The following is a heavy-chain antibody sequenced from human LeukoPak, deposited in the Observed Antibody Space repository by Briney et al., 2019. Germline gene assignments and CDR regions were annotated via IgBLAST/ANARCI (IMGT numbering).Heavy chain of an antibody. Sequence: SVKVSCKASGGTFSSYAISWVRQAPGQGLEWMGGIIPIFGTANYAQKFQGRVTITSDESTSTAYMELSSLRSEDTAVYYCARDRGWAGYSYGFYYWGQGTLVTVSS. CDR3: ARDRGWAGYSYGFYY. CDR2: IIPIFGTA. J-gene: IGHJ4*02. D-gene: IGHD5-18*01. CDR1: GGTFSSYA. V-gene: IGHV1-69*01.